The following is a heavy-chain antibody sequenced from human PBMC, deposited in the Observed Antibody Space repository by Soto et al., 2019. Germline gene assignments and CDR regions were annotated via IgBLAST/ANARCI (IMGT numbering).Heavy chain of an antibody. D-gene: IGHD4-17*01. CDR1: GFTFSSYW. Sequence: EVQLVESGGGLVQPGGSLRLSCAASGFTFSSYWMHWVRQTPGKGLVWVSRIDREGSDTAYADSVKGRFTISRDNAKTTLYLQMNSLRAEDTAVYYCARATTTVTTRPTLGYWGQGTLVTVSS. CDR3: ARATTTVTTRPTLGY. V-gene: IGHV3-74*01. J-gene: IGHJ4*02. CDR2: IDREGSDT.